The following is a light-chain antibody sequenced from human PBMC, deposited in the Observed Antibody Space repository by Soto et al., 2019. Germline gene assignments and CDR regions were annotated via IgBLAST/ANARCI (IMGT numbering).Light chain of an antibody. V-gene: IGLV1-40*01. CDR1: SSNIGAGYD. CDR2: GNS. J-gene: IGLJ2*01. Sequence: QLVLTQPPSVSGAPGQRVTISCTGSSSNIGAGYDVHWYQQLPGTAPKLLIYGNSNRPSGVPDRFSGSKSGTSASLAITGLQAEDEADYYCQSYDSSLSGYVVFGGGNKLTVL. CDR3: QSYDSSLSGYVV.